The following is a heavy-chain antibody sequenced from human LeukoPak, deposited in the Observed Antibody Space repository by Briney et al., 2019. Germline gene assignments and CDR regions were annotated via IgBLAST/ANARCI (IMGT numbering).Heavy chain of an antibody. J-gene: IGHJ3*02. CDR3: ARGGGTMVRGVIVAFDI. V-gene: IGHV3-53*01. D-gene: IGHD3-10*01. CDR2: IYSGGST. Sequence: GGSLRLSCAASGFTVSSNYMSWVRQAPGKGLEWVSVIYSGGSTYYADSVKGRFTISRDNSKNTLYIQMNSLRAEDTAVYYCARGGGTMVRGVIVAFDIWGQGTMVTVSS. CDR1: GFTVSSNY.